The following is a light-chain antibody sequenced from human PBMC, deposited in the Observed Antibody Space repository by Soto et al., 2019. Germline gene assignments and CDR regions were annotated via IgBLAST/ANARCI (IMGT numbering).Light chain of an antibody. V-gene: IGLV2-14*01. CDR3: DSYTSSRAYV. Sequence: QSALTRPASGAGSPGQSSTISWTGTSSDVGGYNYVSWYQQQSGKAPKLILHEVSYRPSGVSNRFSGSKSGNTASLTISGLQAEDEADYYCDSYTSSRAYVFGIGTKVTVL. CDR1: SSDVGGYNY. CDR2: EVS. J-gene: IGLJ1*01.